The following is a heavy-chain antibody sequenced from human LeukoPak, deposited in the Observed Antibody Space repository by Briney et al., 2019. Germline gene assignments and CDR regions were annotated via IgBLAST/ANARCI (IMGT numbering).Heavy chain of an antibody. CDR1: GFPFSDFA. CDR2: LSGSGDGT. CDR3: AENEGWELHQYNLDV. D-gene: IGHD1-26*01. V-gene: IGHV3-23*01. J-gene: IGHJ6*03. Sequence: PGGSLRLSCAASGFPFSDFAMSWVRQAPGKGPQWVSTLSGSGDGTYFADALKGRFTISRDNSKNTLYLQMNSLRADDTAVYYCAENEGWELHQYNLDVWGTGTAVTVSS.